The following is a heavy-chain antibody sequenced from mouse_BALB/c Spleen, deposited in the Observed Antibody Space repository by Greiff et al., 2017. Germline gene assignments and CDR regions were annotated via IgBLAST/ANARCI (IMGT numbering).Heavy chain of an antibody. CDR3: ARGGYDYDGWFAY. D-gene: IGHD2-4*01. V-gene: IGHV1-12*01. CDR2: IYPGNGDT. Sequence: LQQPGAELVKPGASVKMSCKASGYTFTSYNMHWVKQTPGQGLEWIGAIYPGNGDTSYNQKFKGKATLTADKSSSTAYMQLSSLTSEDSAVYYCARGGYDYDGWFAYWGQGTLVTVSA. J-gene: IGHJ3*01. CDR1: GYTFTSYN.